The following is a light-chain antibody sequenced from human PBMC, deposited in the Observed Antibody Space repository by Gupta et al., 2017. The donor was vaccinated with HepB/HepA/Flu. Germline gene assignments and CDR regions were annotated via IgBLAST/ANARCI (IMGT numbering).Light chain of an antibody. Sequence: QSVLTQPPSVSGAPGQRVTISCTRSSSNIGAGSDVHWSQQLPGTAPKLLIYGNSNRPSGVPDRFSGSKSGTSASLAITGLQAEDEADYYCQSYDSSLSGSVFGGGTKLTVL. CDR1: SSNIGAGSD. V-gene: IGLV1-40*01. CDR2: GNS. CDR3: QSYDSSLSGSV. J-gene: IGLJ3*02.